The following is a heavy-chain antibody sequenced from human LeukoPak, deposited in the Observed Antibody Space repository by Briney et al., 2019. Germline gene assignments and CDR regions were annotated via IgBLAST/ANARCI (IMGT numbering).Heavy chain of an antibody. D-gene: IGHD3-22*01. V-gene: IGHV4-59*01. CDR3: ARSRDCSDRSGFYDFDY. CDR1: GGSISSYY. CDR2: IYYSGST. J-gene: IGHJ4*02. Sequence: PSETLSLTCTVPGGSISSYYWSWIRQPPGMGLEWLGYIYYSGSTNYNPSLKSRVTISVDTSRNQFSLNLISVSAADTAVYYCARSRDCSDRSGFYDFDYWGQGTLVTVSS.